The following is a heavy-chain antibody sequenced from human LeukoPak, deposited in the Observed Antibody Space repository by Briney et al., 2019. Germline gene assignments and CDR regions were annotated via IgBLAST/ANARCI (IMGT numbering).Heavy chain of an antibody. Sequence: ASVKVFCKASGYTFTGYFMHWVRQAPGQGLEWKKRINPNSGGTNYAQKFQGRVTMTRDKSISTAYMELSRLRSDDAAVYYCARGGIQLWFLVDYWGQGTLVTVSS. CDR1: GYTFTGYF. J-gene: IGHJ4*02. CDR2: INPNSGGT. D-gene: IGHD5-18*01. V-gene: IGHV1-2*06. CDR3: ARGGIQLWFLVDY.